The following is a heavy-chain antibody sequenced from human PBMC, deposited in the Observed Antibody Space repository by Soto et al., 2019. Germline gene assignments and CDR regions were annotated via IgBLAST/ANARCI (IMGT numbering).Heavy chain of an antibody. CDR2: IIPIFGTA. Sequence: QVQLVQSGAEVKKPGSSVKVSCKASGGTFSSYAISWVRQAPGQGLEWMGGIIPIFGTANYAQKFQGRVTITGEKSPSTAYRELSSLRSEDRAVYYGARAPIDYEVGMAVWGQGTTVTVSS. CDR3: ARAPIDYEVGMAV. V-gene: IGHV1-69*06. J-gene: IGHJ6*02. D-gene: IGHD4-17*01. CDR1: GGTFSSYA.